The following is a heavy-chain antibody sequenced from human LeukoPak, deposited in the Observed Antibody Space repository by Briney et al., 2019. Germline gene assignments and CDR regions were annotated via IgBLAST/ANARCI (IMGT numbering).Heavy chain of an antibody. CDR3: ARGYSGTYRFDY. CDR1: GSTFSSYW. Sequence: GGSLRLSCAASGSTFSSYWMFWVCQFPGKGLVWVSRVNSDGSTATYADSVKGRFTISRDNAKNTLYLQMNSLRAEDTAVYYCARGYSGTYRFDYWGQGILVTVSS. D-gene: IGHD1-26*01. V-gene: IGHV3-74*01. CDR2: VNSDGSTA. J-gene: IGHJ4*02.